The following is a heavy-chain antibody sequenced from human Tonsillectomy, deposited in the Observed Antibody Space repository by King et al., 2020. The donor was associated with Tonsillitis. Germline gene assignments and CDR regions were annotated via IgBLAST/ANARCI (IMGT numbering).Heavy chain of an antibody. Sequence: VQLGESGGGLVQPGRSLRLSCAASGFTFDDYAMHWVRQVPGKGLEWVSGICWNSDNIGYADSVKGRFTISRDNAKNSLYLQMNSLRAEDTALYYCAKAAFSYPIWLWCFDLWGRGTLVTVSS. CDR1: GFTFDDYA. J-gene: IGHJ2*01. CDR2: ICWNSDNI. V-gene: IGHV3-9*01. D-gene: IGHD3-9*01. CDR3: AKAAFSYPIWLWCFDL.